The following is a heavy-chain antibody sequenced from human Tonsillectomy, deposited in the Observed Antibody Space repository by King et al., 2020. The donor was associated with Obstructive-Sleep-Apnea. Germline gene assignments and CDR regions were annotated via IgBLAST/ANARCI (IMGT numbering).Heavy chain of an antibody. CDR2: ISSSTSTI. V-gene: IGHV3-48*04. J-gene: IGHJ3*01. D-gene: IGHD3-16*01. CDR3: ATGGPDAFDF. CDR1: GITFSSYS. Sequence: QLVQSGGGLVQPGGSLRLSCAASGITFSSYSMNWVRQAPGKGLEWGSYISSSTSTIYYADSVKGRFTISRDNAKNSLYLQMNSLGAEDTAVYYCATGGPDAFDFWGRGTMVTVSS.